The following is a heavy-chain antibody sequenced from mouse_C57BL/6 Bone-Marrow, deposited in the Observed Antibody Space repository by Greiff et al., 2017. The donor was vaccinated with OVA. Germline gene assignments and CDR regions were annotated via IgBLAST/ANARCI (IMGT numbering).Heavy chain of an antibody. Sequence: VQLQQSGAELARPGASVKLSCKASGYTFTSYGISWVKQRTGQGLEWIGEIYPRSGNTYYNEKFKGKATLTADKSSSTAYMELRSLTSEDSAVYFCAREGEYDYDVGDYFDYWGQGTTLTVSS. V-gene: IGHV1-81*01. CDR3: AREGEYDYDVGDYFDY. J-gene: IGHJ2*01. D-gene: IGHD2-4*01. CDR1: GYTFTSYG. CDR2: IYPRSGNT.